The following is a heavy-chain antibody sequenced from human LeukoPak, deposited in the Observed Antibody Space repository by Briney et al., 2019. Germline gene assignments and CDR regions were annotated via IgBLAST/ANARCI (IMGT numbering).Heavy chain of an antibody. CDR1: SGSISTSNYY. V-gene: IGHV3-23*01. CDR3: ARFIYSSGISYFDY. Sequence: QTSETLSLTCTVSSGSISTSNYYWGWVRQPPGKALEWVSAISGSGGSTYYADSVKGRFTISRDNSKNTLYLQMNSLRAEDTAVYYCARFIYSSGISYFDYWGQGTLVTVSS. J-gene: IGHJ4*02. D-gene: IGHD6-19*01. CDR2: ISGSGGST.